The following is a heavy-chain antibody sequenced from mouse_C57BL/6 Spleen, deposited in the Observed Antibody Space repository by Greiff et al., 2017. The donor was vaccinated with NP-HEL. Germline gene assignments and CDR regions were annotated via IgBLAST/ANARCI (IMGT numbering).Heavy chain of an antibody. Sequence: VQLQQSGPELVKPGASVKISCKASGYSFTGYYMNWVKQSPEKSLEWIGEINPSTGGTTYKQKFKAKATLTVDKSSSTAYMQLKSLTSEDSAVYYCARGGGYERGYFDVWGTGTTVTVSS. CDR3: ARGGGYERGYFDV. D-gene: IGHD2-2*01. V-gene: IGHV1-42*01. CDR2: INPSTGGT. CDR1: GYSFTGYY. J-gene: IGHJ1*03.